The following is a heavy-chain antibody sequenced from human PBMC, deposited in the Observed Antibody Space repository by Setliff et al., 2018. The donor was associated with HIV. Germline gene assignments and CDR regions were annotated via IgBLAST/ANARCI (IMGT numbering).Heavy chain of an antibody. CDR3: AISTSGVSGSYPAHAFDI. Sequence: PSETLSLTCTVSGGSISDKSYYWGWIRQPPGKGLEWIGSISYRGRTYYNPSLKSRLSISVDTSKNQLSLKLSSVTAADTAVYYCAISTSGVSGSYPAHAFDIWGQGTMVT. V-gene: IGHV4-39*01. D-gene: IGHD3-10*01. CDR1: GGSISDKSYY. J-gene: IGHJ3*02. CDR2: ISYRGRT.